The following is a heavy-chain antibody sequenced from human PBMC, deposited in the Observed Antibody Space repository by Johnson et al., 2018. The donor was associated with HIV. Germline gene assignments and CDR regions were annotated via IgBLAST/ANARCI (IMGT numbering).Heavy chain of an antibody. CDR3: ARDGGRAATDAFDS. V-gene: IGHV3-30*04. CDR1: GFTFSSYA. J-gene: IGHJ3*02. Sequence: QVQLVESGGGVVQPGRSLRLSCAASGFTFSSYAMHWVRQAPGKGLEWEAVISYDGSNKYYADSVKGRFTISRDNSKNTLYLQMNSLRAEDTAVYYCARDGGRAATDAFDSWGQGTMVTVSS. CDR2: ISYDGSNK. D-gene: IGHD6-13*01.